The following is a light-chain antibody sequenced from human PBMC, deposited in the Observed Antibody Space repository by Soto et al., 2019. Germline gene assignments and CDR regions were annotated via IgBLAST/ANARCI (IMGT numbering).Light chain of an antibody. CDR1: QSISSY. Sequence: DIRMTQTPSSLSASVGDRVTITCRASQSISSYLNWYQQTPGKAPKLLIYGASSLQSGVPSRFSGSGSGTDFTLTISSLQPEDFATYCCQQSYISPWTFGQGTKVDI. CDR2: GAS. CDR3: QQSYISPWT. J-gene: IGKJ1*01. V-gene: IGKV1-39*01.